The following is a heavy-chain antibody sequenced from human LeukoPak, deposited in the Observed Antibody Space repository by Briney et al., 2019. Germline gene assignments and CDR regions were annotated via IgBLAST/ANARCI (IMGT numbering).Heavy chain of an antibody. CDR2: IYYSGST. J-gene: IGHJ6*03. D-gene: IGHD6-6*01. V-gene: IGHV4-59*01. CDR3: ARGSIAARPYYYYMDV. Sequence: SETLSLTCTVSGGSISSYYWSWIRQPPGKGLEWIGYIYYSGSTNYNPSLKSQVTISVDTSKNQFSLKLSSVTAADTAVYYCARGSIAARPYYYYMDVWGKGTTVTVSS. CDR1: GGSISSYY.